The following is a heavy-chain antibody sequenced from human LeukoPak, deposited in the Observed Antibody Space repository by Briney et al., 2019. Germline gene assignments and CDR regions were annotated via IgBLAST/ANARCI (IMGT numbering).Heavy chain of an antibody. CDR3: AKSGVGATTVGHFDY. J-gene: IGHJ4*02. Sequence: GGSLRLYCAASGFTFGSYAMSWVRQAPGEGLEWVSGISGSGGSTYYVDSVKGRFTISRDNSKNTLYLQMNSLRAEDTAVYYCAKSGVGATTVGHFDYWGQGTLVTVSS. V-gene: IGHV3-23*01. CDR1: GFTFGSYA. D-gene: IGHD1-26*01. CDR2: ISGSGGST.